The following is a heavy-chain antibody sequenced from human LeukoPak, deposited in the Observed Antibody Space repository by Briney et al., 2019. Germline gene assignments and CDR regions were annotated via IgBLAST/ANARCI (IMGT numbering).Heavy chain of an antibody. CDR2: INPSGGST. CDR1: GYTFTSYY. CDR3: ARTVSTGNSGWNWFDP. Sequence: ASVKVSCKASGYTFTSYYMHWVRQAPGKGLEWMGIINPSGGSTSYAQKFQGRVTMTRDTSTSTVYMELSSLRSEDTAVYYCARTVSTGNSGWNWFDPWGQGTLVTVSS. D-gene: IGHD5/OR15-5a*01. J-gene: IGHJ5*02. V-gene: IGHV1-46*01.